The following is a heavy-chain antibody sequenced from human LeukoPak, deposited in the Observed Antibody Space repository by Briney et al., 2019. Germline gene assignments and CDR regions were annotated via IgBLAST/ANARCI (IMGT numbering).Heavy chain of an antibody. V-gene: IGHV4-59*01. CDR3: AREYDFWSGYYERVSWFDP. CDR2: IYYSGST. D-gene: IGHD3-3*01. J-gene: IGHJ5*02. CDR1: GGSISSYY. Sequence: PSETLSLTCTVSGGSISSYYWSWIRQPPGKRLEWIGYIYYSGSTNYNPSLKSRVTISVDTSKNQFSLKLSSVTAADTAVYYCAREYDFWSGYYERVSWFDPWGQGTLVTVSS.